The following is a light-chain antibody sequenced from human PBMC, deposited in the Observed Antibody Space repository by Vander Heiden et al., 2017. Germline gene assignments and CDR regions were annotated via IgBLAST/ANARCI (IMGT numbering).Light chain of an antibody. CDR3: CSYKSSSTPYVV. Sequence: QSALTQPASVSGSPGQSITISCTGTSSDVGGYNYVSWYQQHPGKAPKLRIFVVNNRPSGVSNRFSGSTSGNTASPTTSGLQAEDEADYYCCSYKSSSTPYVVFGGGTKLTVL. V-gene: IGLV2-14*01. J-gene: IGLJ2*01. CDR2: VVN. CDR1: SSDVGGYNY.